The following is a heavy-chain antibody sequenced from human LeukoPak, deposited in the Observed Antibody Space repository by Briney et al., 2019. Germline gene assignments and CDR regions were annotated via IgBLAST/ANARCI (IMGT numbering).Heavy chain of an antibody. V-gene: IGHV3-23*01. CDR2: ISGSGGST. D-gene: IGHD4-17*01. Sequence: GSLRLSCASSGFSFTSYAMRWVRQAPGKGLEWVSAISGSGGSTYYADSVKGRFTISRDNSKNTLYLQMNSLRAGDTAVYYCAKAQGDDYGDYWGQGTLVTVSS. CDR1: GFSFTSYA. CDR3: AKAQGDDYGDY. J-gene: IGHJ4*02.